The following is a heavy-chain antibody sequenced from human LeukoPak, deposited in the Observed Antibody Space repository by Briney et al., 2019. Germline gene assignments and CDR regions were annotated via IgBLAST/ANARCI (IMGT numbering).Heavy chain of an antibody. CDR3: ARGRYNSSWIDY. D-gene: IGHD6-13*01. Sequence: SETLSLTCAVYGGSFSGYYWSWIRQPPGKGLEWIGEINHSGSTNYNPSLKSRLTISVDTSKNQFSLKLSSVTAADTAVYYCARGRYNSSWIDYWGQGTLVTVS. V-gene: IGHV4-34*01. CDR1: GGSFSGYY. J-gene: IGHJ4*02. CDR2: INHSGST.